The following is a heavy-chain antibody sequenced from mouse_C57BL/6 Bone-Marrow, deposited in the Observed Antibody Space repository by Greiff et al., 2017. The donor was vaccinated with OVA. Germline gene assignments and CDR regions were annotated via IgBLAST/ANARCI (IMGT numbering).Heavy chain of an antibody. Sequence: QVQLKESGAELARPGASVKMSCKASGYTFTSYTMHWVKQRPGQGLEWIGYINPSSGYTKSNQKFKDKATLTADKSSSTAYMQLSSLTSEDSAVYYCAADYGSSSYFDYWGQGTTLTVSS. D-gene: IGHD1-1*01. CDR3: AADYGSSSYFDY. CDR1: GYTFTSYT. CDR2: INPSSGYT. V-gene: IGHV1-4*01. J-gene: IGHJ2*01.